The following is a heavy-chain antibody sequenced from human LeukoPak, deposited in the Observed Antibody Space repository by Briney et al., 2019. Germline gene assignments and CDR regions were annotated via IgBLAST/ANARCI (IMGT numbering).Heavy chain of an antibody. Sequence: PGRSLRLSCAASGFTFSSYAMHWVRQAPGKGLEWVAVISYDGSNKYYADSVKGRFTISRDNSKNTLYLQMNSLRAEDTAVYYCARDNRFIAAAGSSPRYYYYYYMDVWGKGTTVTISS. CDR2: ISYDGSNK. J-gene: IGHJ6*03. D-gene: IGHD6-13*01. CDR3: ARDNRFIAAAGSSPRYYYYYYMDV. V-gene: IGHV3-30*04. CDR1: GFTFSSYA.